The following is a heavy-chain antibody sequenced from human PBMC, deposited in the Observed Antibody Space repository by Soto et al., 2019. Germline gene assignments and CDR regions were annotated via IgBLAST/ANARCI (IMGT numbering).Heavy chain of an antibody. D-gene: IGHD6-6*01. Sequence: SETLSLTCTVSCGSISSYYWSWIRQPPGKGLEWIGYIYYSGSTNYNPSLKSRVTISVDTSKNQFSLKLSSVTAADTAVYYCARGSFVLWAFDIWGQGTMVTVSS. CDR1: CGSISSYY. J-gene: IGHJ3*02. V-gene: IGHV4-59*01. CDR2: IYYSGST. CDR3: ARGSFVLWAFDI.